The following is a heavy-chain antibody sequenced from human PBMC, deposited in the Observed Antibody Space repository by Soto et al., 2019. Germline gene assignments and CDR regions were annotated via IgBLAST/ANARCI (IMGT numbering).Heavy chain of an antibody. D-gene: IGHD3-10*01. CDR1: GFTFSSYS. CDR2: ISSSSSTI. Sequence: GGSLRLSCAASGFTFSSYSMNWVRQAPGKGLEWVSYISSSSSTIYYAEYVKGRFTISRDNAKNSLYVQMNSLRAEDTAVYYCAREGVQHGSGPYYYYGMDVWGQGTTVTVSS. V-gene: IGHV3-48*04. CDR3: AREGVQHGSGPYYYYGMDV. J-gene: IGHJ6*02.